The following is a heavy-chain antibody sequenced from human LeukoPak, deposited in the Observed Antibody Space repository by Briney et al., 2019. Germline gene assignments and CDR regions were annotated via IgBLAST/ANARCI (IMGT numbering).Heavy chain of an antibody. CDR1: GFSFTSYW. V-gene: IGHV5-51*01. J-gene: IGHJ6*02. D-gene: IGHD4-17*01. Sequence: GESLKISCKGSGFSFTSYWIAWVRQMPGKGLEWMGIIYPGDPDTRYSPSSQGLVTISADKSISTAYLQWSSLKASDTAMYYCARLTVTNKYYYYYGMDVWGQGTTVTVSS. CDR2: IYPGDPDT. CDR3: ARLTVTNKYYYYYGMDV.